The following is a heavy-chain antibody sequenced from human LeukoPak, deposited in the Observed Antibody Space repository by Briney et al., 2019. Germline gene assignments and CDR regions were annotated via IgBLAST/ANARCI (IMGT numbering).Heavy chain of an antibody. CDR3: AKARDSNIWYPFDY. Sequence: SETLSLTCTVSGGSISSNYWNWIRLPPGKGLEWIGYIYYTGSTHYNPSLKSRVTISLDTSKSQFSLKLTSVTTADTAVYYCAKARDSNIWYPFDYWGQGTLVAVSS. D-gene: IGHD6-13*01. J-gene: IGHJ4*02. CDR2: IYYTGST. CDR1: GGSISSNY. V-gene: IGHV4-59*01.